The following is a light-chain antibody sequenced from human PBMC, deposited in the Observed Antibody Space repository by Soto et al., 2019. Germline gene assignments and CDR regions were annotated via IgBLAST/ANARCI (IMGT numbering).Light chain of an antibody. CDR3: QQYKSWPIT. CDR2: GAS. V-gene: IGKV3D-15*01. CDR1: QSVDRD. J-gene: IGKJ5*01. Sequence: EIVMTQSPAILSVTPWESATLSCRASQSVDRDLAWYVQKPGQAPRRLIFGASTWGTGVPPRFTGSGSGTEFTLTISSLQSEDFAIYYCQQYKSWPITFGQGTRLEIK.